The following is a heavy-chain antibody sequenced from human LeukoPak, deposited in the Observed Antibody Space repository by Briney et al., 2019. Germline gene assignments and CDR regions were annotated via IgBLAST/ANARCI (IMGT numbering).Heavy chain of an antibody. D-gene: IGHD6-19*01. Sequence: GGSLRLPCAASGFTFSSYGMHWVRQAPGKGLEWVAVISYGGSNKYYADSVKGRFTISRDNSKNTLYLQMNSLRAEDTAVYYCAKGQSIAVAGTVTYWGQGTLVTVSS. CDR3: AKGQSIAVAGTVTY. CDR1: GFTFSSYG. V-gene: IGHV3-30*18. J-gene: IGHJ4*02. CDR2: ISYGGSNK.